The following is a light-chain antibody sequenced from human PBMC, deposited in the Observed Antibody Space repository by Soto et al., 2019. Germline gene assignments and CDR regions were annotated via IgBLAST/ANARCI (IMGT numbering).Light chain of an antibody. V-gene: IGKV3D-15*01. CDR3: QQYNNWVT. CDR2: GAS. CDR1: QSISSY. Sequence: EIVMPQSPAPLSLSPAQKSPLACRASQSISSYLAWYQQKPGQAPRLLIYGASTRATGIPARFSGSGSGTEFTLTISSLQSEDFAVYYCQQYNNWVTFGGGTKVDIK. J-gene: IGKJ4*01.